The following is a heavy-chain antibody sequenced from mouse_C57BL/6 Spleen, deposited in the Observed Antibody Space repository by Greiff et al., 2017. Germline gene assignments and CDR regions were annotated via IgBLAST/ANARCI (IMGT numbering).Heavy chain of an antibody. J-gene: IGHJ3*01. D-gene: IGHD2-4*01. Sequence: VQVVESDAELVKPGASVKISCKVSGYTFTDHTIHWMKQRPEQGLEWIGYIYPRDGSTKYNEKFKGKATLTADKSSSTAYMQLNSLTSEDAAVYFCLYDDDVPWVAYWGQGTLVTVSA. CDR3: LYDDDVPWVAY. V-gene: IGHV1-78*01. CDR1: GYTFTDHT. CDR2: IYPRDGST.